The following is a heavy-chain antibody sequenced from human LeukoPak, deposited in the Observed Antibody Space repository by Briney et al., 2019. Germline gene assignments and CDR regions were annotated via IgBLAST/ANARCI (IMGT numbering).Heavy chain of an antibody. CDR3: ARGRIGPDY. CDR1: GFTFSSYA. J-gene: IGHJ4*02. CDR2: ITSSGGST. Sequence: GGSLRLSCAASGFTFSSYAMTWVRQAPGKGLEWASAITSSGGSTYYADSVKGRFTISRDNSKNTLYLQMNSLRAEDTAVYYCARGRIGPDYWGQGTLLTVSS. D-gene: IGHD3/OR15-3a*01. V-gene: IGHV3-23*01.